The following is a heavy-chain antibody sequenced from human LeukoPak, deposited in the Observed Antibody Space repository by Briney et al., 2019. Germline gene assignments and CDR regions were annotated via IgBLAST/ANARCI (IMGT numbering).Heavy chain of an antibody. CDR3: ARDGDYGDSHVHWYFDL. J-gene: IGHJ2*01. D-gene: IGHD4-17*01. V-gene: IGHV3-21*01. Sequence: GGSLRLSCAASGFTLSDYSLNEVRQAPGKGLEGVSFISSTSSYIYYADSVKGRFTISRDNAKNSLYLQMNSLRGEDTAVYYCARDGDYGDSHVHWYFDLWGRGSLVTVSS. CDR1: GFTLSDYS. CDR2: ISSTSSYI.